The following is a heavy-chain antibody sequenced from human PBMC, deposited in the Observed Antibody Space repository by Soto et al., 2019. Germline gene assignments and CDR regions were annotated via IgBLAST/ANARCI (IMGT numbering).Heavy chain of an antibody. CDR1: GFTFSSYG. J-gene: IGHJ4*02. CDR3: AKLSVDAAPADF. Sequence: EVQLLESGGGLVQPGGSLRLSCAASGFTFSSYGMNWVRQAPGKGLEWVSSIIGSGGSTYHADSVKGRFTISGDNSKNTLYLQMNSLRAEDTAVYYCAKLSVDAAPADFWGQGTLVTVSS. V-gene: IGHV3-23*01. CDR2: IIGSGGST. D-gene: IGHD5-18*01.